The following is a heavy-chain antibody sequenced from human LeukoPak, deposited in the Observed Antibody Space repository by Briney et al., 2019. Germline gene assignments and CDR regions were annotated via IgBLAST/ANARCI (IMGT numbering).Heavy chain of an antibody. Sequence: GGSLRLSCAASGFTFSSYSMNWVHQAPGKGLEWVSSISSSSSYIYYADSVKGRFTISGDNAKNSLYLQMNSLRAEDTAVYCCARVDGSLFAYFDYWGQGTLVTVSS. CDR2: ISSSSSYI. CDR1: GFTFSSYS. V-gene: IGHV3-21*01. D-gene: IGHD2-15*01. CDR3: ARVDGSLFAYFDY. J-gene: IGHJ4*02.